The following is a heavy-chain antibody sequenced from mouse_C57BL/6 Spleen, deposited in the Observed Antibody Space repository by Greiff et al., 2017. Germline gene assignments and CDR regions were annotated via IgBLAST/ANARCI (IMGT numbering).Heavy chain of an antibody. CDR2: IDPSDSYT. J-gene: IGHJ2*01. D-gene: IGHD2-4*01. Sequence: VQLQQPGAELVRPGTSVKLSCKASGYTFTSYWMNWVKQRPGQGLEWIGVIDPSDSYTNYNQKFKGKATLTVDTSSSTAYMQLSSLTSEDSAVYYCARWGLRRGFDYWGQGTTLTVSS. V-gene: IGHV1-59*01. CDR1: GYTFTSYW. CDR3: ARWGLRRGFDY.